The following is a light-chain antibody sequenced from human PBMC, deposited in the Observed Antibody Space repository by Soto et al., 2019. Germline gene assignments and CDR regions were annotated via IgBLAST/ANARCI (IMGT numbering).Light chain of an antibody. CDR1: QSVSSD. V-gene: IGKV3-15*01. Sequence: EVVMTQSPPTLSVSPGERATLSCRASQSVSSDLAWYQQKPGQAPRLLIYGASTRATDAPARFNGGGSGTEFTLTISSLQSDDVAIYYCQQYNDWPPITFGPGTKVDIK. J-gene: IGKJ3*01. CDR2: GAS. CDR3: QQYNDWPPIT.